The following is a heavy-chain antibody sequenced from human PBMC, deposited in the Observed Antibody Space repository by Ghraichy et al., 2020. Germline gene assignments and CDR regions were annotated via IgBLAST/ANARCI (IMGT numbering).Heavy chain of an antibody. J-gene: IGHJ4*02. CDR1: GFTFDDYN. V-gene: IGHV3-43*01. CDR2: ISWDGGST. CDR3: ARDHKRGSLDS. D-gene: IGHD5-12*01. Sequence: GGSLRLSCAASGFTFDDYNMHWVRQAPGKGLEWVSLISWDGGSTSYADSVKGRFTISRENSKNSLYLQMNSLRIEDTAVYYCARDHKRGSLDSWGQGTLVTVSP.